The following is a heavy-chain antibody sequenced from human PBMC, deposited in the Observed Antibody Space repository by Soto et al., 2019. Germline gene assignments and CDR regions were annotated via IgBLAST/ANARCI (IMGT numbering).Heavy chain of an antibody. CDR1: GGSFSAYY. D-gene: IGHD3-10*01. Sequence: QVQLQQWGAGLLKPSETLSLTCAVYGGSFSAYYWSWIRQSPGKGLEWIGEIHHSGSINYKPSLKSRVTISVDTSKNQFSLELRSVTAADTAVYYCASYGSGSYYNGYYFDYWGQGTLGTVSS. CDR3: ASYGSGSYYNGYYFDY. CDR2: IHHSGSI. V-gene: IGHV4-34*01. J-gene: IGHJ4*02.